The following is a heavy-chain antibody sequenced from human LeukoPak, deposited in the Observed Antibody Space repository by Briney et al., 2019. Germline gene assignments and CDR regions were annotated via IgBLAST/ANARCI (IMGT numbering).Heavy chain of an antibody. CDR1: GGSISSSSYY. Sequence: SETLSLTCTVSGGSISSSSYYWGWIRQPPGKGLEWIGSIYYSGSTYYNPSLKSRVTISVDTSKNQFSLKPSSVTAADTAVYYCARHGDSSSWYADIFDYWGQGTLVTVSS. J-gene: IGHJ4*02. V-gene: IGHV4-39*01. D-gene: IGHD6-13*01. CDR2: IYYSGST. CDR3: ARHGDSSSWYADIFDY.